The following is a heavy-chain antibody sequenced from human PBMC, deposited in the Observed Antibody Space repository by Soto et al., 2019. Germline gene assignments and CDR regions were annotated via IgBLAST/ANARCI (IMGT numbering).Heavy chain of an antibody. CDR3: AKAGGKVSTPFDP. J-gene: IGHJ5*02. CDR1: GFRFSTYG. Sequence: QIQLVESGGGVVQPGRSLRLSCAASGFRFSTYGMHWVRQTPGKGLEWVALISNEGRDTYFADSVKGRFTISRDNSRNTLDLQMNSLRTEDTAIYYCAKAGGKVSTPFDPWGQGTLVTVSS. D-gene: IGHD2-8*01. CDR2: ISNEGRDT. V-gene: IGHV3-30*18.